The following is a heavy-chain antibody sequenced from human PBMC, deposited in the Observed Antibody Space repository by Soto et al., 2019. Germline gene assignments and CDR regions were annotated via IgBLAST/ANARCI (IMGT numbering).Heavy chain of an antibody. CDR3: ARARDIVVVVAEDNWFDP. Sequence: QVQLVQSGAEVKKPGASVKVSCKASGYTFTSYGISWVRQAPGQGLEWMGWISAYNGNTNYAQKLQGRVTMTTDTSTSTAYMELRSLRSDDTAVYYFARARDIVVVVAEDNWFDPWGQGTLVTVSS. CDR2: ISAYNGNT. V-gene: IGHV1-18*01. J-gene: IGHJ5*02. D-gene: IGHD2-15*01. CDR1: GYTFTSYG.